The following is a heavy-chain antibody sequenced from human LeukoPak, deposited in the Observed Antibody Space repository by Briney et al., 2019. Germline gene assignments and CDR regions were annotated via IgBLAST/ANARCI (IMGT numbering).Heavy chain of an antibody. CDR2: IYYSGST. D-gene: IGHD3-22*01. J-gene: IGHJ4*02. V-gene: IGHV4-59*13. CDR3: ARALYYYDSSGYYLYYFDY. CDR1: GGSISSYY. Sequence: SETLSLTCTVSGGSISSYYWSWIRQPPGKGLEWIGYIYYSGSTNYNPSLKSRVTISVDTSKNRFSLKLSSVTAADTAVYYCARALYYYDSSGYYLYYFDYWGQGTLVTVSS.